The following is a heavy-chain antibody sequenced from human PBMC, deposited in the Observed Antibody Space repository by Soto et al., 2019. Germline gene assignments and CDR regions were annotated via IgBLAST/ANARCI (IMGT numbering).Heavy chain of an antibody. J-gene: IGHJ4*02. CDR1: GGSISSSSYY. Sequence: SETLSLTCTVSGGSISSSSYYWDWIRQPPGKGLEWIGSIYYSGSTYYNPSLKSRVAISVDTSKNQFSLNLSSVTAADTAVYYCARRRGGYDSIDYWGQGTLVTVSS. CDR3: ARRRGGYDSIDY. D-gene: IGHD5-12*01. V-gene: IGHV4-39*01. CDR2: IYYSGST.